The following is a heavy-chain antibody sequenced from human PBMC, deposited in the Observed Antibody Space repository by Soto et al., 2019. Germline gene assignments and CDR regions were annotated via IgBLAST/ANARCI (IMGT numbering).Heavy chain of an antibody. D-gene: IGHD2-2*01. CDR2: ISSSTSYV. CDR3: ARDPSEGRVGNWFES. J-gene: IGHJ5*01. CDR1: GFTFSRYG. Sequence: PGGSLRLSCAASGFTFSRYGMNWLRQAPGKGLEWVASISSSTSYVYYADSVKGRFSTSRDNAKNILYLEMYAPRTEDTAVYYCARDPSEGRVGNWFESWGQGTQVTVSS. V-gene: IGHV3-21*06.